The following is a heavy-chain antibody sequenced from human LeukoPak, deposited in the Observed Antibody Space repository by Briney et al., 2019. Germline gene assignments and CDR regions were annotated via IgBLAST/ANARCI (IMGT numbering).Heavy chain of an antibody. J-gene: IGHJ4*02. V-gene: IGHV3-48*03. D-gene: IGHD3-3*02. CDR2: ISNSGNTI. CDR1: EFIFSGYE. CDR3: ARSPLADYFDY. Sequence: GGSLRPSCAASEFIFSGYEMNWVRQAPGKGLDWGSYISNSGNTIYYADSVKGRFTISRDNAKSSLYLQMNSLRAEDTAVYYCARSPLADYFDYWGQGTLVTVSS.